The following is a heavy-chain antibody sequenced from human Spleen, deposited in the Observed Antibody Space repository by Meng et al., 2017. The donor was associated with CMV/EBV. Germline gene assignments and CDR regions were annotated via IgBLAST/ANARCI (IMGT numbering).Heavy chain of an antibody. CDR3: ARRPYYYDSSGYFYWDWFDP. Sequence: KVSCKGSGYSFPSYWISWVRQMPGKGLEWMGIIYPGDSDTRYSPSFQGQVTISADKSISTAYLQWSSLKASDTARYYCARRPYYYDSSGYFYWDWFDPWGQGTLVTVSS. V-gene: IGHV5-51*01. J-gene: IGHJ5*02. CDR2: IYPGDSDT. CDR1: GYSFPSYW. D-gene: IGHD3-22*01.